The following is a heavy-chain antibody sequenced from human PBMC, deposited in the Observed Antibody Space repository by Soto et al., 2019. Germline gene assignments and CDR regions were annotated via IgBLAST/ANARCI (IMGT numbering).Heavy chain of an antibody. CDR2: ISGSGGST. CDR3: AKGGAARPLYYYYYGMDV. Sequence: EVQLLESGGGLVQPGGSLRLSCAASGFTFSSYAMSWVHQAPGKGLEWVSAISGSGGSTYYADSVKGRFTISRDNSKNTLYLQMNSLRAEDTAVYYCAKGGAARPLYYYYYGMDVWGQGTTVTVSS. D-gene: IGHD6-6*01. J-gene: IGHJ6*02. CDR1: GFTFSSYA. V-gene: IGHV3-23*01.